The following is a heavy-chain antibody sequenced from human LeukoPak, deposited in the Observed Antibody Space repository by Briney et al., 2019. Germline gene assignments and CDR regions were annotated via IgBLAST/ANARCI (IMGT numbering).Heavy chain of an antibody. CDR1: GFTFSSHA. Sequence: PGGSLRLSCAASGFTFSSHAMHWVRQAPGKGLEWVAVIWFDGNDKYHADSVKGRFTISRDNSKNTLFLQMNSLRAEDTAVYYCARARDGYNYFDYWGQGTLVTVSS. CDR3: ARARDGYNYFDY. V-gene: IGHV3-33*01. CDR2: IWFDGNDK. D-gene: IGHD5-24*01. J-gene: IGHJ4*02.